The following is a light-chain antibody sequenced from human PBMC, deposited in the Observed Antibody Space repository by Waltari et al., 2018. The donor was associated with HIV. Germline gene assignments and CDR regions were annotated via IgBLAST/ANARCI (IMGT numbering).Light chain of an antibody. CDR2: WAS. V-gene: IGKV4-1*01. Sequence: DIVMTQSPDSLAVSLGERATINCKSSQSILYSSNNKNYFAWYQQKPGHPPRLLISWASTRESGVPDRFSGSGSGTDFTLTISSLQAEDVAVYYCQQYYSPPPTFGQGTKLDIK. CDR1: QSILYSSNNKNY. CDR3: QQYYSPPPT. J-gene: IGKJ2*01.